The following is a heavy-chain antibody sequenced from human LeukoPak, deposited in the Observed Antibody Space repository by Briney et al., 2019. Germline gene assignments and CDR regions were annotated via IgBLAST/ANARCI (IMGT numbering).Heavy chain of an antibody. D-gene: IGHD5-18*01. Sequence: ASVKVSCKASGYTFTNYYIHWVRQAPGQGLECMGIINPSGGSTSYAQKFQGRVTMTRDMSTSTVYMELSSLRSEDTAVYYCARYSPRYTAMVSWGQGTLVTVSS. CDR1: GYTFTNYY. J-gene: IGHJ5*02. CDR2: INPSGGST. CDR3: ARYSPRYTAMVS. V-gene: IGHV1-46*01.